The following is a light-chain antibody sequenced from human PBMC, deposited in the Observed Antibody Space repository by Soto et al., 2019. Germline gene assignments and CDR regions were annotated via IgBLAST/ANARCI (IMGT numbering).Light chain of an antibody. CDR2: GIS. J-gene: IGKJ2*01. V-gene: IGKV3-20*01. Sequence: EIVLTQSPGTLSLSPGERATLSCRASQSVVSNYFSWFQQKPGQAPRLLIYGISIRATGIPDRFSASGSGTDFTLTITRLEPEDFAVYYCHQYGSTPRTFGHGTKLEIK. CDR1: QSVVSNY. CDR3: HQYGSTPRT.